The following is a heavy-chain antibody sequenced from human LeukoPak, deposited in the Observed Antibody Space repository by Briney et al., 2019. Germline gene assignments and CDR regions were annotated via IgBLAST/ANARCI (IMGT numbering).Heavy chain of an antibody. CDR3: ARRVAAAGYYFDY. Sequence: GESLKISCKGSGYSFTSYWIGWVRQMPGRGLEWMGIIYPGDSDTRYSPSFQGQVTISADKSISTAYLQWSSLKASDTAMYYCARRVAAAGYYFDYWGQGTLVTVSS. D-gene: IGHD6-13*01. V-gene: IGHV5-51*01. CDR1: GYSFTSYW. CDR2: IYPGDSDT. J-gene: IGHJ4*02.